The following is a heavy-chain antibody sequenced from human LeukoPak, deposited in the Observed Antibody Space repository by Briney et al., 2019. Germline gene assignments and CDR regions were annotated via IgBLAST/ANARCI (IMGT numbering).Heavy chain of an antibody. Sequence: ASVKVSCKASGYTFTDYYMHWVRQAPGQGLEWMGRINPNSGGTNYAQKFQGRVTMTRDTSTSTVYMELSSLRSEDTAVYYCARDSAHRPPGQRPVFYRGGPDYWGQGTLVTVSS. V-gene: IGHV1-2*06. CDR3: ARDSAHRPPGQRPVFYRGGPDY. D-gene: IGHD3-10*01. J-gene: IGHJ4*02. CDR2: INPNSGGT. CDR1: GYTFTDYY.